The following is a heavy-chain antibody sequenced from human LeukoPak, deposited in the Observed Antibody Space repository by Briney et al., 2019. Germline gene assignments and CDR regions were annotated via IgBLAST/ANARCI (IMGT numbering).Heavy chain of an antibody. Sequence: GGSLRLSCAASGFTFSSYAMSWVRQAPGKGLEWVSAISGSGGSTYYADSVKGRFTISRDNSKNTLYPQMNSLRAEDTAVYYCAKRTVYGGNASDYWGQGTLVTVSS. CDR3: AKRTVYGGNASDY. D-gene: IGHD4-23*01. V-gene: IGHV3-23*01. CDR1: GFTFSSYA. CDR2: ISGSGGST. J-gene: IGHJ4*02.